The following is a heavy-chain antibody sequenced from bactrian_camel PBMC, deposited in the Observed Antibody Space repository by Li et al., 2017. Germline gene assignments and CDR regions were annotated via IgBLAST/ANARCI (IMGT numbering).Heavy chain of an antibody. V-gene: IGHV3S55*01. J-gene: IGHJ4*01. CDR1: GRTYGDYC. CDR2: IDYDGET. D-gene: IGHD4*01. CDR3: VTDERLPRIN. Sequence: HVQLVESGGGAVQAGGSLTLACQASGRTYGDYCMGWFRQATGKEREGVAAIDYDGETAYLESVKGRFTVSRDNGKNSVFLQMNNLKSEDTGLYYCVTDERLPRINWGQGTQVTVS.